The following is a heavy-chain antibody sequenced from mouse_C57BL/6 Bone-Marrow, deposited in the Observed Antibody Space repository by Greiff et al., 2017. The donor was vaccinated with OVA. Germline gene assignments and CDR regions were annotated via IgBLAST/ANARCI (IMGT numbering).Heavy chain of an antibody. CDR3: ARRKPHYGSDY. V-gene: IGHV1-82*01. CDR1: GYAFSSSW. CDR2: IYPGDGDT. Sequence: QVQLQQSGPELVKPGASVKISCKASGYAFSSSWMNWVKQRPGKGLEWIGRIYPGDGDTNYNGKFKGKATLTADKSSSTAYMQLSSLTSEDSAVYFCARRKPHYGSDYWGQGTTLTVSS. D-gene: IGHD1-1*01. J-gene: IGHJ2*01.